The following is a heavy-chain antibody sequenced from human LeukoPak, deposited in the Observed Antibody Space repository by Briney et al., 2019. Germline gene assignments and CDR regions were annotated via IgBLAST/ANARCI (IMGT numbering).Heavy chain of an antibody. Sequence: SQTLSLTCTVSGGSISSGGYYWSWIRQPPGKGLEWIGYIYHSGSTYYNPSLKSRVTISVDKSKNQFSLKLSSVTAADTAVYYCAREGIAAAGTKNWFDPWGQGTLVTVSS. CDR2: IYHSGST. CDR1: GGSISSGGYY. V-gene: IGHV4-30-2*01. J-gene: IGHJ5*02. D-gene: IGHD6-13*01. CDR3: AREGIAAAGTKNWFDP.